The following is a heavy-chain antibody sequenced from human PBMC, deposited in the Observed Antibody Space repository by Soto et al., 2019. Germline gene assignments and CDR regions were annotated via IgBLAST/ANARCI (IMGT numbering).Heavy chain of an antibody. Sequence: PGGSLRLSCAASGFTFSSYGMHWVRQAPGKGLEWVAVIWYDGSNKYYADSVKGRFTISRDNSKNTLYLQMNSLRAEDTAVYYCARDLTVTTSGDFGYWGQGTLVTVSS. CDR1: GFTFSSYG. J-gene: IGHJ4*02. V-gene: IGHV3-33*01. D-gene: IGHD4-17*01. CDR2: IWYDGSNK. CDR3: ARDLTVTTSGDFGY.